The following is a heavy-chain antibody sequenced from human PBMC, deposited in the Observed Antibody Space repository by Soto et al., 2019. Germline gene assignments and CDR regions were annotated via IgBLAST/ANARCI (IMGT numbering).Heavy chain of an antibody. V-gene: IGHV4-61*01. D-gene: IGHD4-4*01. CDR3: ARDIPTSNSDWSYP. CDR1: GGSVSSGSYY. Sequence: PSETLSLTCTVSGGSVSSGSYYWSWIRQPPGKGLECIGYIYYSGSTSYNPSLKSRVTISVDTSKNLFSLKLSSVTAADTAVYYCARDIPTSNSDWSYPWGQGTLVTVSS. J-gene: IGHJ5*02. CDR2: IYYSGST.